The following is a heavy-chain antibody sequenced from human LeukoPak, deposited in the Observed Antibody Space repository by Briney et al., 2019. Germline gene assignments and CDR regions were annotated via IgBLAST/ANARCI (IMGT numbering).Heavy chain of an antibody. D-gene: IGHD1-26*01. CDR2: IKQDASTK. CDR1: GFSFSNSW. Sequence: PGGSLRLSCAASGFSFSNSWMAWVRQAPGQGLEWAANIKQDASTKHYAGSLKGRFTISRDNPRNSLYLQMHSLTVDDTAVYFCARDTIGSLDYWGQGILVTVAS. J-gene: IGHJ4*02. V-gene: IGHV3-7*01. CDR3: ARDTIGSLDY.